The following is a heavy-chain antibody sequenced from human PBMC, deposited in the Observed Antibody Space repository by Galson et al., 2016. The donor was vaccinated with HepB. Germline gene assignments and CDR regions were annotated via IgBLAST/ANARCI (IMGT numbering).Heavy chain of an antibody. CDR2: ISYDGGKK. CDR3: ARDPLYCSGGSCIPYYFDY. D-gene: IGHD2-15*01. CDR1: QSTFSTYA. J-gene: IGHJ4*02. Sequence: SLRLSCAVSQSTFSTYAMNWVRQAPGKGLEWVAVISYDGGKKYYADSVKGRFTISRDNSKNTLYLQMNSLRPEDTAVYFCARDPLYCSGGSCIPYYFDYWGQGTPVTVSS. V-gene: IGHV3-30-3*01.